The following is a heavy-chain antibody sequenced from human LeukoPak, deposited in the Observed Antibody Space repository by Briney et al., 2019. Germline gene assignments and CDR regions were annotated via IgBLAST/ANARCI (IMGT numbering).Heavy chain of an antibody. CDR1: GFTFSSYS. CDR2: ISSSSNYI. CDR3: VRCTFVLHKRCSAFDV. D-gene: IGHD1-1*01. V-gene: IGHV3-21*01. Sequence: GRSLRLSCAASGFTFSSYSMNWVRQAPGKGLEWVSFISSSSNYIYYADSVKGRFTISRDNAKNSLYLQMNSLRAEDTAVYYCVRCTFVLHKRCSAFDVWGQGTMVTVSA. J-gene: IGHJ3*01.